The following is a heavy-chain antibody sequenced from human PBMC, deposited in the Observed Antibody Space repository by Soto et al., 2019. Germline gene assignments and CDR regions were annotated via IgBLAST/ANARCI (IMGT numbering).Heavy chain of an antibody. J-gene: IGHJ6*02. D-gene: IGHD6-6*01. V-gene: IGHV4-31*03. CDR2: IYYSGST. CDR1: GGSISSRGYY. CDR3: AREEIAARPPFYYYGMDV. Sequence: PSQTLSLTCTVSGGSISSRGYYWSWIRQHPGKGLEWIGYIYYSGSTYYNPSLKSRVTISVDTSKNQFSLKLSSVTAADTAVYYCAREEIAARPPFYYYGMDVWGQGTTVTVSS.